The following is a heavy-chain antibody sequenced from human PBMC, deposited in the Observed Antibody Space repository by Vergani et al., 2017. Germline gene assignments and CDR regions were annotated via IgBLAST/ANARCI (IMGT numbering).Heavy chain of an antibody. D-gene: IGHD5-18*01. CDR2: IYTSGST. V-gene: IGHV4-61*02. Sequence: QVQLQESGPGLVKPSQTLSLTCTVSGGSISSGSYYWSWIRQPAGKGLEWIGRIYTSGSTNYNPSLKSRVTISVDTSKNQFSLKLSSVTAADTAVYYCARGDSYGYYYYYGMDVWSQGTTVTVSS. CDR3: ARGDSYGYYYYYGMDV. CDR1: GGSISSGSYY. J-gene: IGHJ6*02.